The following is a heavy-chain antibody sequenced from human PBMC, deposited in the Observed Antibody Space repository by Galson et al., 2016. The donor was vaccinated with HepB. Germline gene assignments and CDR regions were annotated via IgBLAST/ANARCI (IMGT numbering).Heavy chain of an antibody. J-gene: IGHJ6*02. CDR1: GFTFSSHS. V-gene: IGHV3-48*04. CDR2: ISSSTTTI. CDR3: AKIRGMDV. Sequence: LRLSCAASGFTFSSHSMNWVRQAPGKGLEWVSYISSSTTTIYYADSVKGRFTISRDNAKNSLYLQMNSLRAEDTAVYYCAKIRGMDVWGQGTTVSVSS. D-gene: IGHD3-3*02.